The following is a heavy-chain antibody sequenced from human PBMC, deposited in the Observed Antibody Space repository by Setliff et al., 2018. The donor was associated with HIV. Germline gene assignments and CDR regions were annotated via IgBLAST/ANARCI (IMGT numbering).Heavy chain of an antibody. CDR3: AKHRVTLHYYMDV. D-gene: IGHD3-10*01. CDR2: ISNIGST. Sequence: SETLSLTCTVSGGYISTYYWSWIRQPPGKGLEWIGYISNIGSTNYNPSLKSRVTISVDTSKNNFSLRLRSVTAADAAVYYCAKHRVTLHYYMDVWGKGTTVTVSS. CDR1: GGYISTYY. V-gene: IGHV4-59*08. J-gene: IGHJ6*03.